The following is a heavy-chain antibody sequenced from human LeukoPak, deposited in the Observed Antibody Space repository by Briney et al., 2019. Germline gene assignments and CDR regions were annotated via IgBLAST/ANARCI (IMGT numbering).Heavy chain of an antibody. CDR2: IYTSGST. D-gene: IGHD2-2*01. V-gene: IGHV4-61*02. CDR3: ARGIVPAPGWFDP. CDR1: GGSISSGSYY. J-gene: IGHJ5*02. Sequence: SETLSLTCTVSGGSISSGSYYWSWIRQPAGKGLEWIGRIYTSGSTNYNPSLKSRVTISVDTSKNQFSLKLSSVTAADTAVYYCARGIVPAPGWFDPWGQGTLVTVSS.